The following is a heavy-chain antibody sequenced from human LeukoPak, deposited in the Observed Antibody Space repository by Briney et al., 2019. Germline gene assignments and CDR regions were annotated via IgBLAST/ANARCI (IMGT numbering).Heavy chain of an antibody. CDR3: AKDLNGDGTLYYYGMDV. Sequence: GGSLRLSCAASGFTFSSYAMSWVRQAPGKGLEWVSAISGSGGSTYYADSVKGRFTISRDNSKNTLYLQMNSLRAEDTAVYYCAKDLNGDGTLYYYGMDVWGQGTTVTVSS. V-gene: IGHV3-23*01. CDR1: GFTFSSYA. CDR2: ISGSGGST. J-gene: IGHJ6*02. D-gene: IGHD4-17*01.